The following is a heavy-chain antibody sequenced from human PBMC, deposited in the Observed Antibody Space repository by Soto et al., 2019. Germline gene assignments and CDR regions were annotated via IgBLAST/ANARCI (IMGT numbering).Heavy chain of an antibody. CDR2: TYHSGRA. V-gene: IGHV4-39*01. J-gene: IGHJ3*01. CDR1: GDSITMGTSS. CDR3: ARHDMWAEAKAGAVDF. D-gene: IGHD3-9*01. Sequence: QVHLQESGPGLVRPSETLSLTCSVSGDSITMGTSSWAWIRQPPGRGLEWIGTTYHSGRAYYNPATERRVTISLDKAKNAFSLRLRSVTAADTACYYCARHDMWAEAKAGAVDFWGHGTKVTVSS.